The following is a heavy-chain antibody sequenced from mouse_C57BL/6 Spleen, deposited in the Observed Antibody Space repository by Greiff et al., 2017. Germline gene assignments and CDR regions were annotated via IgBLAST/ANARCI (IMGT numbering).Heavy chain of an antibody. Sequence: VQLQQPGAELVKPGASVKLSCKASGYTFTSYWMHWVKQRPGQGLEWIGMIHPNSGSTNYNEKFKGKATLTVDKSSSTAYMQLSSLTSEDSAVYNCARWEYCGSPYFDYWGQGTTLTVSS. CDR3: ARWEYCGSPYFDY. CDR1: GYTFTSYW. CDR2: IHPNSGST. J-gene: IGHJ2*01. V-gene: IGHV1-64*01. D-gene: IGHD1-1*01.